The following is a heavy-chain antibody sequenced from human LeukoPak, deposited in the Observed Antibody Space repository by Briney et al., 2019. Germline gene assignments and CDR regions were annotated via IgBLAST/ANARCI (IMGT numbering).Heavy chain of an antibody. CDR3: ARVSSWRVRGVIIGYYFDY. CDR1: GGSMGSYY. J-gene: IGHJ4*02. D-gene: IGHD3-10*01. CDR2: TYYTGPT. V-gene: IGHV4-59*01. Sequence: SETLSLTCTVSGGSMGSYYWTWIRQPPGKGLERIGYTYYTGPTHYNPSLESRVTLSVDTSNNQFSLRLTSVTAADTAVYYCARVSSWRVRGVIIGYYFDYWGQGTLVTVSS.